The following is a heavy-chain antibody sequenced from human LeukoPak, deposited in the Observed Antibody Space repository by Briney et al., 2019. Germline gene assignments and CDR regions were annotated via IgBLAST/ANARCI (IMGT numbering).Heavy chain of an antibody. Sequence: PGGSLRLSCAASGFTFEEHGMSWVRQAPGKGLEWVSGINCNGGSTGYGESAKGRFTISRDNAKNSLYLQMNSLRAEDTALYYCAGGDSSGWYFDYWGQGILVTVSS. CDR3: AGGDSSGWYFDY. D-gene: IGHD6-19*01. V-gene: IGHV3-20*04. CDR1: GFTFEEHG. CDR2: INCNGGST. J-gene: IGHJ4*02.